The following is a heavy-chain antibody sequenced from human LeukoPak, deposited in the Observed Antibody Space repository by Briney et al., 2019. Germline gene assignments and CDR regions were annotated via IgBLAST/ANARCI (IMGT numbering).Heavy chain of an antibody. CDR3: ARHPSPYGSGSYIDY. J-gene: IGHJ4*02. CDR2: IYPGDSDT. CDR1: GYSFTSYW. D-gene: IGHD3-10*01. V-gene: IGHV5-51*01. Sequence: GESLKISCKGSGYSFTSYWIGWVRQMPGKGLEWMGIIYPGDSDTRYSPSFQGQVTISADKSISTAYLQWSSVKASDTAMYYCARHPSPYGSGSYIDYWGQGTLVTVSS.